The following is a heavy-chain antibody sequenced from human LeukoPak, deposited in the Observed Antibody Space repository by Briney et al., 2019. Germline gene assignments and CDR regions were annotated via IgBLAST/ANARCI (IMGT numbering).Heavy chain of an antibody. CDR2: ISSSGSTI. D-gene: IGHD3-3*01. J-gene: IGHJ6*02. CDR1: GFTFSSYE. Sequence: PGGSPRLSCAASGFTFSSYEMNWVRQALGKGLEWVSYISSSGSTIYYADSVKGRFTISRDNAKNSLYLQMNSLRAEDTAVYYCARAAQLDFWAHGMDVWGQGTTVTVSS. CDR3: ARAAQLDFWAHGMDV. V-gene: IGHV3-48*03.